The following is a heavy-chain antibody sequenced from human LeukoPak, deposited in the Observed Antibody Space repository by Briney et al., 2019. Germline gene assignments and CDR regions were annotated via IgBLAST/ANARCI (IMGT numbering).Heavy chain of an antibody. D-gene: IGHD2-15*01. CDR3: AKVEAYCSGGSCHPTFES. CDR1: GFTFSSYA. CDR2: ISGSGGST. V-gene: IGHV3-23*01. J-gene: IGHJ4*02. Sequence: GGSLRLSCAASGFTFSSYAMSWVRQAPGKGLEWVSTISGSGGSTYYADSVKGRFTISRDNARNTVNLRMNSLRVEDTAVYYCAKVEAYCSGGSCHPTFESWGQGTLVTVSS.